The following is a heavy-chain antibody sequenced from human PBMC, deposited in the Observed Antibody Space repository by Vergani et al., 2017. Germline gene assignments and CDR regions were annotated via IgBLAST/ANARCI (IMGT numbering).Heavy chain of an antibody. CDR1: GYSFTSYW. CDR3: ASLSNYYDSSNYYGHSDY. V-gene: IGHV1-8*02. D-gene: IGHD3-22*01. CDR2: MNPNSGNT. J-gene: IGHJ4*02. Sequence: VQLVQSGAEVKKPGESLKISCKGSGYSFTSYWIGWVRQATGQGLEWMGWMNPNSGNTGYAQKFQGRVTMTRNTSISTAYMELSSLRSEDTAMYYCASLSNYYDSSNYYGHSDYWGQGTLVTVSS.